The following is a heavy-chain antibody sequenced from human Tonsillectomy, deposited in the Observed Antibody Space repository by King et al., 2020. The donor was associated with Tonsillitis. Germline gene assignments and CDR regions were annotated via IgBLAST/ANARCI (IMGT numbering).Heavy chain of an antibody. Sequence: VQLQESGPGLVKPSQTQSLTCAVSGGSINSGGYSWSWIRQPPGKGLEWIGYIYYSGSTYYNPSLKSRVTISVNTSKNQLSLNLSSVTAADTAVYYCARVHDSSGYQPTTPYMDVWGQGTTVTVSS. CDR2: IYYSGST. CDR3: ARVHDSSGYQPTTPYMDV. CDR1: GGSINSGGYS. D-gene: IGHD3-22*01. V-gene: IGHV4-30-4*07. J-gene: IGHJ6*02.